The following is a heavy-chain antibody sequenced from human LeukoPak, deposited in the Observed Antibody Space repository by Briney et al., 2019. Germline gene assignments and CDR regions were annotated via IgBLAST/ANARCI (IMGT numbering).Heavy chain of an antibody. CDR3: AKTRPLDSSSWSHGDY. CDR1: GFTFSGSA. V-gene: IGHV3-73*01. D-gene: IGHD6-13*01. Sequence: RTGGSLRLSCAASGFTFSGSAMHWVRQASGKGLEWVGRIRSKVNSYATAYAASVKGRFTISRDDSKNTAYLQMNSLRAEDTAVYYCAKTRPLDSSSWSHGDYWGQGTLVTVSS. CDR2: IRSKVNSYAT. J-gene: IGHJ4*02.